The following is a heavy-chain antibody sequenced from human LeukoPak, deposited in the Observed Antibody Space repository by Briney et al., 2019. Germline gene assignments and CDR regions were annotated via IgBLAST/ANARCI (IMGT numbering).Heavy chain of an antibody. V-gene: IGHV3-43*01. CDR2: ITNDGEST. CDR1: GFKFDDYT. Sequence: GGSLRLSCAASGFKFDDYTMHWVRPAPGKGLEWVALITNDGESTFYADSMRGRFTISRDNTENSLHLQVNSLRVDDTALYHCAAERHMYYHYWGQGTLVTVSS. CDR3: AAERHMYYHY. D-gene: IGHD2-8*01. J-gene: IGHJ4*02.